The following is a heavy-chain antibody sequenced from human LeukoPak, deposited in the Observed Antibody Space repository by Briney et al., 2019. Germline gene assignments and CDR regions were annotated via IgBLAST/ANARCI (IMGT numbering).Heavy chain of an antibody. D-gene: IGHD2-15*01. V-gene: IGHV3-23*01. CDR2: ISGSGGST. CDR3: AKDLDPCSGGSCYPGDDAFDI. CDR1: GFTFSSYA. Sequence: AGGSLRLSCAASGFTFSSYAMSWVRQAPGKGLEWVSAISGSGGSTYYADSVKGRFTISRDNSKNTLYLQMNSLRAEDTAIYYCAKDLDPCSGGSCYPGDDAFDIWGQGTMVTVSS. J-gene: IGHJ3*02.